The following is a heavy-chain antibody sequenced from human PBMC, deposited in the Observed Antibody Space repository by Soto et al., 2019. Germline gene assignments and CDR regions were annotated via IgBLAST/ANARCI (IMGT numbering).Heavy chain of an antibody. CDR3: ARDAPLRNGMDV. CDR1: GGTFSDYA. J-gene: IGHJ6*02. D-gene: IGHD3-3*01. V-gene: IGHV1-69*18. CDR2: IIPMYGRR. Sequence: QVLLVQSGAEVRKPGSSVKVSCKPSGGTFSDYAFSWVRQAPGQGLEWMGNIIPMYGRRNYAQKYQGRVTISGDGSTTTVYVEMRGLSFEDTAVYFCARDAPLRNGMDVWGQGTTVTVSS.